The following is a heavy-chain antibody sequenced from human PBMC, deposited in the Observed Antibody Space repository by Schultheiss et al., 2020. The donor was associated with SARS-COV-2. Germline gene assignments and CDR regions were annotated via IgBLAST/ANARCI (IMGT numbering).Heavy chain of an antibody. CDR1: GYSFTSYW. CDR2: IYPGDSDT. J-gene: IGHJ4*02. Sequence: GGSLRLSCKGSGYSFTSYWIGWVRQMPGKGLEWMGIIYPGDSDTRYSPSFQGQVTISADKSISTAYLQWSSLKASDTAMYYCARHLGGYDYSVAGDYDYWGQGTLVTVSS. V-gene: IGHV5-51*01. D-gene: IGHD5-12*01. CDR3: ARHLGGYDYSVAGDYDY.